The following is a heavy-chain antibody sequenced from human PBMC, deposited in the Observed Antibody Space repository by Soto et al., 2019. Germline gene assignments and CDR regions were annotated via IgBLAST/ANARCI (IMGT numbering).Heavy chain of an antibody. CDR3: AMVDVYVTPSTQYV. CDR1: GYTFTRYG. V-gene: IGHV1-18*01. D-gene: IGHD3-16*01. Sequence: QVQLVQSGAEVKNPGASVKVSCKASGYTFTRYGIGWARQAPGQGLEWMGWINTYNGNTNYAQNVQGRVTLTTDTSTSTAYMELRSLRSNDTAIYYCAMVDVYVTPSTQYVWGQGTTVIVSS. CDR2: INTYNGNT. J-gene: IGHJ6*02.